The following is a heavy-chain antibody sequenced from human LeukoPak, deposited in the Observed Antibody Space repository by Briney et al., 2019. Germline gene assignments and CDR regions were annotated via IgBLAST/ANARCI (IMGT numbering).Heavy chain of an antibody. CDR2: IYYSGST. CDR1: GGSISSYY. V-gene: IGHV4-59*01. Sequence: PSETLSLTCTVSGGSISSYYWSWIRQPPGKGLEWIGYIYYSGSTNYNPSLKSRVTISVDTSKNQFSLKLSSVTAADTAVYYCARVDSSNWYEYRGYFDYWGEGTLVTVSS. CDR3: ARVDSSNWYEYRGYFDY. J-gene: IGHJ4*02. D-gene: IGHD6-13*01.